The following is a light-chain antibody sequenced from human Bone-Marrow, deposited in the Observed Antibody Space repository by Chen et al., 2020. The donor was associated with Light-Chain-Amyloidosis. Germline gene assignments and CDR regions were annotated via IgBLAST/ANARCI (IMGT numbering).Light chain of an antibody. J-gene: IGKJ4*01. V-gene: IGKV1-39*01. Sequence: DIQMTQSPSSLSASVGDRVTITCRASQTSRRSLSWYQHKPGKAPKLLIYGASTLQGGVPSRFWGRRTGTRFTLTVACLQPEDFSAYLCQQRDTALMTFSGGTKVEI. CDR2: GAS. CDR3: QQRDTALMT. CDR1: QTSRRS.